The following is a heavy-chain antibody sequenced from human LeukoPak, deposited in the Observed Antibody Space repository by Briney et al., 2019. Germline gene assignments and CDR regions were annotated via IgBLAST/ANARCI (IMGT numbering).Heavy chain of an antibody. CDR3: AKCEEWLGGFYMDV. Sequence: GGAPRLSCFGPGFTVSSNYMSWVRPAPGKGVGGVSVIYSGGSTYYADSVKGRFTISRDNSKNTLYLQMNSLRAEDTAVYYCAKCEEWLGGFYMDVWGKGTTVTISS. CDR2: IYSGGST. V-gene: IGHV3-66*01. D-gene: IGHD6-19*01. CDR1: GFTVSSNY. J-gene: IGHJ6*03.